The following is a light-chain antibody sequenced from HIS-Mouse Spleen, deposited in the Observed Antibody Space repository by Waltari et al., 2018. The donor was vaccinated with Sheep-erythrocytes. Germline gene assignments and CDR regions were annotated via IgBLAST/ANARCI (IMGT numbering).Light chain of an antibody. CDR2: EGS. J-gene: IGLJ3*02. V-gene: IGLV2-23*01. CDR1: SRDVGGYNF. Sequence: QSALTQPRSVSGSPGQSVPISCTGTSRDVGGYNFVSWYQQHPGKAPKLMIYEGSKRPSGVSNRFSGSKSGNTASLTISGLQAEDEADYYCCSYAGSSTPWVFGGGTKLTVL. CDR3: CSYAGSSTPWV.